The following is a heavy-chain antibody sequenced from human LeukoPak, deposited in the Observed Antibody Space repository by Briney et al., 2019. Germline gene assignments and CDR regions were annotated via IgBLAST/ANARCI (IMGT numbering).Heavy chain of an antibody. CDR2: ISWDGGGT. CDR3: AREQGPIYKGYMDV. CDR1: GFIFEDYA. Sequence: GGSLRLSCAASGFIFEDYAINWVRQAPGKGLEWVSLISWDGGGTKYADSVKGRFTISRDNSRNSLYLQMHSLRPEDTALYYCAREQGPIYKGYMDVWGKGTTVTVSS. D-gene: IGHD5-24*01. J-gene: IGHJ6*03. V-gene: IGHV3-43D*04.